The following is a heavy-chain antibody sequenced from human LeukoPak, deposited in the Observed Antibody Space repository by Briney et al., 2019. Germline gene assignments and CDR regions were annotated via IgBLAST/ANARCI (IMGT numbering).Heavy chain of an antibody. V-gene: IGHV4-34*01. CDR3: ARKIDTMVRGVIITRYFDY. J-gene: IGHJ4*02. Sequence: SETLSLTCAVYGGSFSGYYWSWIRQPPGKGLEWIGEINHSGSTNYNPSLKSRVTISVDTSKNQFSLKLSSVTAADTAVYYCARKIDTMVRGVIITRYFDYWGQGTLVTVSS. CDR1: GGSFSGYY. CDR2: INHSGST. D-gene: IGHD3-10*01.